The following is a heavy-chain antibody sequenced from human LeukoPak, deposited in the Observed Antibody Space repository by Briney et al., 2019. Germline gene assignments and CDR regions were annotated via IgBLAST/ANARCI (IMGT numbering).Heavy chain of an antibody. CDR3: ARGLEPDPYYYYGMDV. J-gene: IGHJ6*02. CDR2: IIPIFGTA. V-gene: IGHV1-69*13. CDR1: GGTFSSYA. D-gene: IGHD1-1*01. Sequence: ASVKVSCKASGGTFSSYAISWVRQAPGQGLEWMGGIIPIFGTANYAQKFQGRVTITADESTSTAHMELSSLRSEDTAVYYCARGLEPDPYYYYGMDVWGQGTTVTVSS.